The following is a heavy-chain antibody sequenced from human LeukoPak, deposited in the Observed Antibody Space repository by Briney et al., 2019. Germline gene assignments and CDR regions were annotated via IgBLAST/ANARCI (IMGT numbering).Heavy chain of an antibody. CDR3: ARQGGAYFDY. V-gene: IGHV3-21*06. CDR1: GFTFSSYS. J-gene: IGHJ4*02. Sequence: WGSLRLSCAASGFTFSSYSMFWVRQAPGKGLEWVSSISSSNTYIYYADSVKGRFTISRDNAKNSLFLQMNDLRAEDTAVYYCARQGGAYFDYCGQGTMVTVSS. CDR2: ISSSNTYI.